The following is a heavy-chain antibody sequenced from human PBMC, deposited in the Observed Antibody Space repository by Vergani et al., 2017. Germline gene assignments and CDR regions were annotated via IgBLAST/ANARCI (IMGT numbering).Heavy chain of an antibody. CDR2: IYTSGAT. J-gene: IGHJ5*02. CDR3: GRVADFYGLGSRLLDL. CDR1: GGSFSTGGQS. D-gene: IGHD3-10*01. V-gene: IGHV4-61*02. Sequence: QVQLQESGPGLVKPSQTLSLTCTVSGGSFSTGGQSWTWLRQSAGKGLEWIGRIYTSGATNYNPSLRSRAIMSVDASKKQFSLKLNSVTAADTAVYYCGRVADFYGLGSRLLDLWGQGILVTVSS.